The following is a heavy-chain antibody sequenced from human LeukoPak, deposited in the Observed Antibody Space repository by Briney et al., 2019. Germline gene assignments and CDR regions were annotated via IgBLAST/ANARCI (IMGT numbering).Heavy chain of an antibody. J-gene: IGHJ3*02. CDR3: ARVVRWLQLGASDI. CDR2: IYNSVST. Sequence: SETLSLTCTVSGGSISSYYWSWIRQPPGKGLECMGYIYNSVSTNYNPSLKSRVTISIDTSKNQFSLKLSSVTAADTAVYYCARVVRWLQLGASDIWGQGTMVTVSS. V-gene: IGHV4-59*01. CDR1: GGSISSYY. D-gene: IGHD5-24*01.